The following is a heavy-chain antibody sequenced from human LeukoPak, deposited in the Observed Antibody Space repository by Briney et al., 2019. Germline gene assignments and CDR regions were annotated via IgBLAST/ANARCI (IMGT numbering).Heavy chain of an antibody. CDR1: GGSMSSYY. Sequence: SETLSLTCTVSGGSMSSYYWSWIRQPPGKGLEWIGYIYYSGSTNYNPSLKSRVTISVDTSKNQFSLKLSSVTAADTAVYYCAREVANIAVAGTYYYYGMDVWGQGTTVTVSS. J-gene: IGHJ6*02. D-gene: IGHD6-19*01. CDR2: IYYSGST. V-gene: IGHV4-59*01. CDR3: AREVANIAVAGTYYYYGMDV.